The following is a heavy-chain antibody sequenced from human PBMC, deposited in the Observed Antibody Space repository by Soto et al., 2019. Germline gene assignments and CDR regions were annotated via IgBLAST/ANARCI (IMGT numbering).Heavy chain of an antibody. CDR3: ASKDSGNY. CDR1: GYTFISYS. D-gene: IGHD2-21*01. J-gene: IGHJ4*02. CDR2: MSAFTGKA. V-gene: IGHV1-18*04. Sequence: ASVKVSCKASGYTFISYSISWVRQAPGQGLEWVGWMSAFTGKADYAQIFEDRVIMTTDTSTSTAYMELRSMRSDDTAIYSCASKDSGNYWGKGTLVTVSS.